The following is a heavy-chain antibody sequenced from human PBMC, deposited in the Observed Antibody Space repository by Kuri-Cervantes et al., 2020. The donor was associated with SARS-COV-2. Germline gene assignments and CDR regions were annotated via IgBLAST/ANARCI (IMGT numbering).Heavy chain of an antibody. V-gene: IGHV4-34*01. CDR3: ARAVYDFWSGYSHYYYHYGMDV. Sequence: ESLKISCTVSGGSISSYYWSWIRQPPGKGLEWIGEINHSGSTNYNPSLKSRVTISVDTSKNQFSLKLSSVTAADTAVYYCARAVYDFWSGYSHYYYHYGMDVWGQGTTVTVSS. CDR2: INHSGST. D-gene: IGHD3-3*01. J-gene: IGHJ6*02. CDR1: GGSISSYY.